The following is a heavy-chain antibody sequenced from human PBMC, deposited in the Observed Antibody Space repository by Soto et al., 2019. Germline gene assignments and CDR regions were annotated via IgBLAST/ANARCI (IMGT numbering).Heavy chain of an antibody. CDR2: IRKKVNSYTT. J-gene: IGHJ2*01. CDR1: GFIFSDQY. V-gene: IGHV3-72*01. Sequence: EMQLVESGGRLVQPGGSLRLSCAASGFIFSDQYMDWVRQAPGKGLEWVGRIRKKVNSYTTEYAASVKGRFTVSRDDSKISLYLHMNSLKTEDTAVYYCARDLGGAPDVDLWGRGTLVTVSS. CDR3: ARDLGGAPDVDL. D-gene: IGHD3-16*01.